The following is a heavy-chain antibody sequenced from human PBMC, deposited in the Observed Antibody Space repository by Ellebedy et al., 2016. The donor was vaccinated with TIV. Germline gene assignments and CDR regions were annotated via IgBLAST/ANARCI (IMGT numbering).Heavy chain of an antibody. Sequence: SVKVSXKASGGTFSSYAISWVRQAPGQGLEWMGGIIPIFGTANYAQKLQGRVTMTTDTSTSTAYMELRSLRSDDTAVYYCARVPGIVGATTAHDYWGQGTLVTVSS. CDR2: IIPIFGTA. CDR3: ARVPGIVGATTAHDY. V-gene: IGHV1-69*05. CDR1: GGTFSSYA. J-gene: IGHJ4*02. D-gene: IGHD1-26*01.